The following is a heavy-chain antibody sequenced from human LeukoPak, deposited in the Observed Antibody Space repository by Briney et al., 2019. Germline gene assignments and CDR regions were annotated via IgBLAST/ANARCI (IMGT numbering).Heavy chain of an antibody. J-gene: IGHJ4*02. CDR3: AKTRLQLWLKSTFDY. CDR1: GFTFSSYA. Sequence: GGSLRLSCAASGFTFSSYAMSWVRQAPGKGLEWVSAISGSGGSTYYADSVKGRFTISRDNSKNTLYLQMNSLRAEDTAVYYCAKTRLQLWLKSTFDYWGQGTLVTVSS. V-gene: IGHV3-23*01. D-gene: IGHD5-18*01. CDR2: ISGSGGST.